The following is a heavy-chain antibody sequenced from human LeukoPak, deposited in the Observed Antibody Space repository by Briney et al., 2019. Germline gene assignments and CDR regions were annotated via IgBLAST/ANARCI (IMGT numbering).Heavy chain of an antibody. CDR3: ARVVSVTSNAFDI. Sequence: SETLSLTCIVSGYSISNGYYWGWIRQPPGKGLEWIGSIYQSGSSYYNPSLKSRVTISVDTSKNQFSPKLSSVTAADTAVYYCARVVSVTSNAFDIWGQGTMVTVSS. D-gene: IGHD4-17*01. CDR1: GYSISNGYY. J-gene: IGHJ3*02. V-gene: IGHV4-38-2*02. CDR2: IYQSGSS.